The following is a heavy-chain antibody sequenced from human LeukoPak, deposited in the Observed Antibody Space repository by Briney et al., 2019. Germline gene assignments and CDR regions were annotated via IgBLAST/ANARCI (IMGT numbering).Heavy chain of an antibody. CDR2: IYYSGSA. D-gene: IGHD3-10*01. V-gene: IGHV4-30-4*01. J-gene: IGHJ4*02. CDR1: GGSISSGDYY. CDR3: ARVNYGSATKEDY. Sequence: SETLSLTCTVSGGSISSGDYYWSWIRQPPGKGLEWIGYIYYSGSAYYNPSLKSRVTISVDTSENQFSLKLSSVTAADTAVYYCARVNYGSATKEDYWGQGTLVTVSS.